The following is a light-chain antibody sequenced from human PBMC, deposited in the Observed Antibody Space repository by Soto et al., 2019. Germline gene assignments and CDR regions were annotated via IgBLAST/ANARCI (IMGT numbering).Light chain of an antibody. CDR3: QQRRYWPVT. CDR1: QSVSSY. J-gene: IGKJ1*01. V-gene: IGKV3-11*01. CDR2: DAS. Sequence: EIVLTQSPAILSMSPGERATLSCWANQSVSSYFAWYQQKPGQAPRLLIYDASNRATGVPARFSGSGSGTDFTLTISSLEPEDFAVYYCQQRRYWPVTFGQGTKVEIK.